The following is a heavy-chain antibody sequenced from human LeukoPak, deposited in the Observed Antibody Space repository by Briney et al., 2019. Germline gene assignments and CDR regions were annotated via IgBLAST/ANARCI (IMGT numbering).Heavy chain of an antibody. CDR1: GFTFSSYS. CDR3: ATANDHDAFDI. J-gene: IGHJ3*02. V-gene: IGHV3-21*01. CDR2: ISSSSSYI. Sequence: GGSLRLSCAASGFTFSSYSMNWVRQAPGKGLEWVSSISSSSSYIYYADSVKGRFTISRDNAKNSLYLQMNSLRAEDTAVYYCATANDHDAFDIWGQGTMATVSS.